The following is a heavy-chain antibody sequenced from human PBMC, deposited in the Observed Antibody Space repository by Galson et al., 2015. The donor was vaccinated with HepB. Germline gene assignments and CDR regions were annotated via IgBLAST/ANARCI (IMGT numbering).Heavy chain of an antibody. CDR3: ASGSDTNYGSYFSGMDV. V-gene: IGHV1-24*01. CDR1: GSSLTDLS. Sequence: SVTVSCKVSGSSLTDLSIHWVRQAPGKGLEWMGGFEPENGEAVYPQQFQGRVTVTGDTSTDTAYLDVSSLTSDDTAVYYCASGSDTNYGSYFSGMDVWGKGTTVTVSS. D-gene: IGHD4-11*01. J-gene: IGHJ6*04. CDR2: FEPENGEA.